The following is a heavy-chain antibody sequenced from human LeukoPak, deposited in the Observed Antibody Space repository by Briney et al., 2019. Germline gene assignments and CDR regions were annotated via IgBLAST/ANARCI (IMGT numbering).Heavy chain of an antibody. J-gene: IGHJ6*03. Sequence: GGSLRLSCAASGFTFSSYAMSWVRQAPGKGLEWVSGISGSGGSTYHADSVKGRFTISRDNSKNTLYLQMNSLRAEDTAVYYCAKIGRRYDFWTGYYEEEVDYMDVWGKGTTVTVSS. CDR3: AKIGRRYDFWTGYYEEEVDYMDV. V-gene: IGHV3-23*01. CDR2: ISGSGGST. CDR1: GFTFSSYA. D-gene: IGHD3-3*01.